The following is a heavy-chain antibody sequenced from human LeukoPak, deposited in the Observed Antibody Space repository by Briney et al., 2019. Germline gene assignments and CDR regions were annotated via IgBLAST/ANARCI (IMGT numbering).Heavy chain of an antibody. CDR3: ARDSPRDYYDSSGYYYYAFDI. CDR1: GGSISSYY. V-gene: IGHV4-4*07. D-gene: IGHD3-22*01. J-gene: IGHJ3*02. Sequence: SETLSLTCTVSGGSISSYYWSWIRQPAGKGLEWIGRIYTSASSNYNPSLNSRVTMSVDTSKNQFSLKLSSVTAADTAVYYCARDSPRDYYDSSGYYYYAFDIWGQGTMVTVSS. CDR2: IYTSASS.